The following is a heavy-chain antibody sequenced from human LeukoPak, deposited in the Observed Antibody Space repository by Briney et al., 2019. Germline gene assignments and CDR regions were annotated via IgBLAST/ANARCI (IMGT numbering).Heavy chain of an antibody. Sequence: ASVKVSCKASGYTFTNYYMHWVQQAPGQGLEWMGVIDPSAGSTTYAQKFQGRVTMTRDTATSTVYMELSSLRSDDTAVYYCARAHYASSNIKVPFDVWGKGTTVTVSS. V-gene: IGHV1-46*01. D-gene: IGHD3-22*01. CDR3: ARAHYASSNIKVPFDV. J-gene: IGHJ6*04. CDR1: GYTFTNYY. CDR2: IDPSAGST.